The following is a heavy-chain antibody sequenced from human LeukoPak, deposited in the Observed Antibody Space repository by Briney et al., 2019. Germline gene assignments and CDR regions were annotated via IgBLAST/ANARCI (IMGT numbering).Heavy chain of an antibody. V-gene: IGHV3-33*01. CDR2: IWYDGSNK. D-gene: IGHD5-24*01. CDR1: GFTFSSYG. CDR3: ARDTNYLSGGVLGY. Sequence: GGSLRLSCAASGFTFSSYGMHWVRQAPGKGLEWVAVIWYDGSNKYYADSVTGRFTISRDNSKNTLYLQMNSLRAEDTAVYYCARDTNYLSGGVLGYWGQGTLVTVSS. J-gene: IGHJ4*02.